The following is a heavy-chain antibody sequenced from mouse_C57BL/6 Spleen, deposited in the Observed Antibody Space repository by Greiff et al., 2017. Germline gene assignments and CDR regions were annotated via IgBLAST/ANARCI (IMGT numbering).Heavy chain of an antibody. J-gene: IGHJ3*01. Sequence: QVQLQQPGAELVKPGASVKMSCKASGYTFTSYWITWVKPRPGQGLEWIGDIYPGSGSTNYNEKFKSKATLTVDTSSSTAYLQLSSLTSEDSAVYYCARSRSYYAEAYWGQGTLVTVSA. D-gene: IGHD1-1*01. V-gene: IGHV1-55*01. CDR3: ARSRSYYAEAY. CDR2: IYPGSGST. CDR1: GYTFTSYW.